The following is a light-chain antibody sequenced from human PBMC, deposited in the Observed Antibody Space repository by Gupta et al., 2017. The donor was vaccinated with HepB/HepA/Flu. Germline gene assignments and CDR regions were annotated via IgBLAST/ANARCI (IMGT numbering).Light chain of an antibody. J-gene: IGKJ1*01. CDR2: LGS. V-gene: IGKV2-28*01. CDR1: QSLLHSNGYNY. CDR3: RQALQTPRT. Sequence: DSVMTQSPLSLPVTPGEPASICCRTSQSLLHSNGYNYSEWYLQKPGQSPQLLLYLGSNRASGVPDRFSGSGSGTDFTLKISRVEAEDVGVYYCRQALQTPRTFGQGTKVEIK.